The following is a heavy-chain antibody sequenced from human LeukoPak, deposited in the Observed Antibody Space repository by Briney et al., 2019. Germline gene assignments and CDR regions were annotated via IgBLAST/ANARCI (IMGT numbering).Heavy chain of an antibody. CDR1: GGSISSSSYY. Sequence: PSETLSLTCTVSGGSISSSSYYWGWIRQPPGKGLEWIGSIYYSGNTYYSPSLMSRVTISVDTSKNQFSLNLSSVTAADTAVYYCARAPHFFDTSGSRYYFDYWGQGALVTVSS. CDR2: IYYSGNT. D-gene: IGHD3-22*01. J-gene: IGHJ4*02. CDR3: ARAPHFFDTSGSRYYFDY. V-gene: IGHV4-39*07.